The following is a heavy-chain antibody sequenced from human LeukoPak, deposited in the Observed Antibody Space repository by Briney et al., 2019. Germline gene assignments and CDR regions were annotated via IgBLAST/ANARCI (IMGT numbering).Heavy chain of an antibody. J-gene: IGHJ5*02. D-gene: IGHD2-2*01. CDR2: ISGSGGST. CDR3: AKDEGRRYQLPNWFDP. V-gene: IGHV3-23*01. CDR1: GFTFSSYS. Sequence: GGSLRLSCAASGFTFSSYSMNWVRQAPGKGLEWVSAISGSGGSTYYADSVKGRFTISRDNSKNTLYLQMNSLRAEDTAVYYCAKDEGRRYQLPNWFDPWGQGTLVTVSS.